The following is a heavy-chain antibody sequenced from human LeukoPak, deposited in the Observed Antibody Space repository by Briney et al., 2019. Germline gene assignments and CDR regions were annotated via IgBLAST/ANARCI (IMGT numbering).Heavy chain of an antibody. CDR3: ARSLNYYDSSGYRPYYFDY. CDR2: ISSSSIYI. D-gene: IGHD3-22*01. CDR1: GFSLNTYS. Sequence: GGSLRLSCAASGFSLNTYSMNWVRQAPGKGLECVSSISSSSIYIDYADSVKGRFTISRDNAKNLLFLQMNSLRAEDTAVYYCARSLNYYDSSGYRPYYFDYWGQGTLVTVSS. J-gene: IGHJ4*02. V-gene: IGHV3-21*06.